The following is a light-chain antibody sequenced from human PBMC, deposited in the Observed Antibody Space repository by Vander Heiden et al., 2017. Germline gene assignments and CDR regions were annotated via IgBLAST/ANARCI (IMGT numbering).Light chain of an antibody. CDR2: DAS. V-gene: IGKV3-11*01. J-gene: IGKJ1*01. CDR1: QSVSSY. Sequence: EIVLTQSPATLSYSPGERAALSCRASQSVSSYLAWYQQKPGQAPRLLIYDASHRATGIPARFSGSGAGTDFTLTISSLEPEDFAVYYCQQRSNWLWTFGQGTKVEIK. CDR3: QQRSNWLWT.